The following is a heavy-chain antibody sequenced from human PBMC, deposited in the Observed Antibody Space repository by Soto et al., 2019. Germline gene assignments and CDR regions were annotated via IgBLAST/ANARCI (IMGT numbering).Heavy chain of an antibody. Sequence: QVQLVQSGAEVKKPGSSVKVSCKASGGSFNSYTFNWVRQAPGQGLEWMGRIIPFANIANYAQAFQDRVTISADTSATTVYMELTSLTSDDTAVYYCARDKAVINAAIGMAYWGQGTLVTVSS. D-gene: IGHD6-13*01. J-gene: IGHJ4*02. V-gene: IGHV1-69*08. CDR3: ARDKAVINAAIGMAY. CDR2: IIPFANIA. CDR1: GGSFNSYT.